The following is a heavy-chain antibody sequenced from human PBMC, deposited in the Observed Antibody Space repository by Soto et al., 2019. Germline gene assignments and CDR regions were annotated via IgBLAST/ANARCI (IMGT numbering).Heavy chain of an antibody. CDR3: ARDHIVGATNFDY. CDR1: GFTFSSYG. J-gene: IGHJ4*02. Sequence: GGSLRLSCVASGFTFSSYGMHWVRQAPGKGLEWVAQIKQDGSVKYYVDSVKGRFTISRDNVKNSLYLQMNSLRAEDTAVYYCARDHIVGATNFDYWGQGTLVTVSS. V-gene: IGHV3-7*01. CDR2: IKQDGSVK. D-gene: IGHD1-26*01.